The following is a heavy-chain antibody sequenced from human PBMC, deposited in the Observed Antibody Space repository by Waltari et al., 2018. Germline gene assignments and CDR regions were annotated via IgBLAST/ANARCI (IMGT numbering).Heavy chain of an antibody. CDR2: MNPNSGNT. CDR3: AREVAAAPPYYYYYGMDV. Sequence: GWMGWMNPNSGNTGYAQKFQGRVTITRNTSISTAYMELSSLRSEDTAVYYCAREVAAAPPYYYYYGMDVWGQGTTVTVSS. J-gene: IGHJ6*02. V-gene: IGHV1-8*03. D-gene: IGHD6-13*01.